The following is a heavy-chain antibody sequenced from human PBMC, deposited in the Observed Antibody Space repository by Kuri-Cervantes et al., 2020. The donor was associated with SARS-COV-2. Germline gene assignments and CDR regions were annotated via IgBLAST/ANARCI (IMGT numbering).Heavy chain of an antibody. Sequence: ASVKVSCKVSGYTLTELSMHWVRQAPGKGLEWMGGFDPEDGETIYAQKFRGRVTMTEDTSTDTAYMELSSLRSEDTAVYYCATAYRGYHYWYFDLWGRGTLVTVSS. J-gene: IGHJ2*01. CDR1: GYTLTELS. D-gene: IGHD3-22*01. CDR2: FDPEDGET. CDR3: ATAYRGYHYWYFDL. V-gene: IGHV1-24*01.